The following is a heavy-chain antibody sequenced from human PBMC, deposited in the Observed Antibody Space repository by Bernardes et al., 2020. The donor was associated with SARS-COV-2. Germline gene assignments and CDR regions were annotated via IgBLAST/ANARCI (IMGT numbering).Heavy chain of an antibody. Sequence: ASVKVSCKASGYTFTGYYMHWVRQAPGQGLEWMGWINPNSGGTNYAQKFQGWVTMTRDTSISTAYMELSRLRSDDPAVYYCARAMGHASSGLLAFDYWGQGTLVTVSS. D-gene: IGHD3-22*01. CDR2: INPNSGGT. V-gene: IGHV1-2*04. J-gene: IGHJ4*02. CDR1: GYTFTGYY. CDR3: ARAMGHASSGLLAFDY.